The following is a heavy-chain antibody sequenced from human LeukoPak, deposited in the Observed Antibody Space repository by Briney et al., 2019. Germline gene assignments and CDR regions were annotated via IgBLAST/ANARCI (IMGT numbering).Heavy chain of an antibody. Sequence: PGGSLRLSCAASGFTFSSYGMHWVRQAPGKGLEWVAGIWYDGSNKYYADSVKGRFTISRDNSKNTLFLQMNSLRAEDTAVYYCAKGYYEIHDAFDIWGQGTMVTVSS. CDR2: IWYDGSNK. CDR3: AKGYYEIHDAFDI. J-gene: IGHJ3*02. V-gene: IGHV3-30*02. CDR1: GFTFSSYG. D-gene: IGHD3-9*01.